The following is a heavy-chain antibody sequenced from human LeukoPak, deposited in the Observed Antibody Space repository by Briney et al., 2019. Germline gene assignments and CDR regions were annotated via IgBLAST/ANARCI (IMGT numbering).Heavy chain of an antibody. CDR3: ARGYYYDSRGYSFDY. Sequence: SVKVSCKASGGTFSSYAISWVRQAPGQGLEWMGGIIPIFGTANYAQKFQGRVTITTDESTSTAYMELSSLRSEDTAVYYCARGYYYDSRGYSFDYWGQGTLVTVSS. V-gene: IGHV1-69*05. CDR2: IIPIFGTA. J-gene: IGHJ4*02. CDR1: GGTFSSYA. D-gene: IGHD3-22*01.